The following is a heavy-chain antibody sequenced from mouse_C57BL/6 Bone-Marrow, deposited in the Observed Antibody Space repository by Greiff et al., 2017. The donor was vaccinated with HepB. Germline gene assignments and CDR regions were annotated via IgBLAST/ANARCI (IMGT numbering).Heavy chain of an antibody. D-gene: IGHD1-1*01. CDR2: INPNNGGT. Sequence: VQLKQSGPELVKPGASVKISCKASGYTFTDYYMNWVKQSHGKSLEWIGDINPNNGGTSYNQKFKGKATLTVDKSSSTAYMELRSLTSEDSAVYYCASGRFITTVVDAMDYWGQGTSVTVSS. CDR3: ASGRFITTVVDAMDY. J-gene: IGHJ4*01. V-gene: IGHV1-26*01. CDR1: GYTFTDYY.